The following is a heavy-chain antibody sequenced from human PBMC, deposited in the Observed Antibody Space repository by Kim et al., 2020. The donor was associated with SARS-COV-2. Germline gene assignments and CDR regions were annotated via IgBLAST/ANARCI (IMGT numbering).Heavy chain of an antibody. J-gene: IGHJ4*02. Sequence: YVDSLKDRFTTSRHNAKNVLFLQMNSLTVEDTAVYYCTRGDESGWYPGDHWGQGTLVTVSS. V-gene: IGHV3-7*04. D-gene: IGHD2-15*01. CDR3: TRGDESGWYPGDH.